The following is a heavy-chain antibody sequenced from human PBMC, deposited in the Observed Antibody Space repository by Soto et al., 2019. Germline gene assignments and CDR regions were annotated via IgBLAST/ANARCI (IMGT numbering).Heavy chain of an antibody. CDR1: GFSLSTSGVG. CDR3: AHRQKTVYFDY. J-gene: IGHJ4*01. CDR2: TYWDVDK. Sequence: QITLKESGPTLVKPTQTLTLTCTFSGFSLSTSGVGVGWIRQPPGKALEWLALTYWDVDKRYSPSLKSRLTXTTXTSKTQVVPTITTMAPVDTATSYRAHRQKTVYFDYWGHGTLLTVSS. D-gene: IGHD4-17*01. V-gene: IGHV2-5*02.